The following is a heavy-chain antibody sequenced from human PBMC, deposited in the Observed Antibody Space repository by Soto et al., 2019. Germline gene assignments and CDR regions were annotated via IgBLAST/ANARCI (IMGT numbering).Heavy chain of an antibody. CDR1: GYIFTNHY. J-gene: IGHJ4*02. V-gene: IGHV1-46*01. Sequence: QVQLVQSGAEVKKPGASVKVSCKASGYIFTNHYIHWVRQAPGQGLEWMGIINPSGGSTNYLQKFQGRVTMTWDTSTSTVYMELSSLRSEDTAAYFCARADYYDSSGFYYDYWGQGTLVTVSS. CDR3: ARADYYDSSGFYYDY. D-gene: IGHD3-22*01. CDR2: INPSGGST.